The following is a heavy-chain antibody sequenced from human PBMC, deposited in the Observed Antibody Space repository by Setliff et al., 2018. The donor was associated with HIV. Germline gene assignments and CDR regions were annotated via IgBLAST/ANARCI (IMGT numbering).Heavy chain of an antibody. CDR1: GYVFTNFY. CDR3: AGALGYCSSTSCYGGIDAFDI. Sequence: ASVKVSCKTSGYVFTNFYIHWVRQAPGQGLEWMGWINPDTGVTNYAQKVQGRVTMTTDTSTSTAYMDLRSLRSDDTAVYYCAGALGYCSSTSCYGGIDAFDIWGQGTMVTVSS. V-gene: IGHV1-18*04. J-gene: IGHJ3*02. D-gene: IGHD2-2*01. CDR2: INPDTGVT.